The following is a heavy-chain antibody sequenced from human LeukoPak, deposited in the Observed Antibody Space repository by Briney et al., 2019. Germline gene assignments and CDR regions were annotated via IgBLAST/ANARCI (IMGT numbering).Heavy chain of an antibody. V-gene: IGHV1-18*01. CDR3: ARGAGDEDYYDSSGYYYPSYY. Sequence: GASVKVSCKASGYTFTSYGISWVRQAPGQGLEWMGWISAYNGNTNYAQKLQGRVTMTTDTSTSTAYMELRSLRSDDTAVYYCARGAGDEDYYDSSGYYYPSYYWGQGTLVTVSS. CDR1: GYTFTSYG. J-gene: IGHJ4*02. CDR2: ISAYNGNT. D-gene: IGHD3-22*01.